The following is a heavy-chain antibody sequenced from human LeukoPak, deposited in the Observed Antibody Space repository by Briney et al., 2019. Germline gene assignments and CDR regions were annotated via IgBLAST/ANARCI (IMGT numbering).Heavy chain of an antibody. CDR2: ISSSGSTI. CDR1: GFTFSSYA. CDR3: ARDPPDIVVVPAARLWFDP. Sequence: QPGGSLRLSCAASGFTFSSYAMSWVRQAPGKGLEWVSYISSSGSTIYYADSVKGRFTISRDNAKNSLYLQMNSLRAEDTAVYYCARDPPDIVVVPAARLWFDPWGQGTLVTVSS. J-gene: IGHJ5*02. V-gene: IGHV3-48*04. D-gene: IGHD2-2*01.